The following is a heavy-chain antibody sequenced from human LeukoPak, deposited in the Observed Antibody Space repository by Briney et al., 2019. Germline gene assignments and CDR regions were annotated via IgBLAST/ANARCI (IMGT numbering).Heavy chain of an antibody. CDR1: GRTFSSYA. CDR2: IIPIIGTA. D-gene: IGHD6-19*01. Sequence: ASVKVSCTASGRTFSSYAISWVRQAPGQGLEWMGGIIPIIGTANYAQKFQGRVTITKDESKSAVYMELSSLRSEDTAVYYCARRYSSGWWGMWGQGTLVTVSS. J-gene: IGHJ4*02. V-gene: IGHV1-69*05. CDR3: ARRYSSGWWGM.